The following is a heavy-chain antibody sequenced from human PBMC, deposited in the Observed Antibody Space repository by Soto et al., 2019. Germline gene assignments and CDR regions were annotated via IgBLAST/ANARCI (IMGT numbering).Heavy chain of an antibody. V-gene: IGHV3-15*07. CDR2: IKSKSHGGAT. J-gene: IGHJ6*02. D-gene: IGHD1-26*01. CDR3: TRDTHLSGSRIYYYYGMDV. CDR1: GLTFSTAW. Sequence: PRGSLRLSCAVSGLTFSTAWINWVRQAPGKGLEWVGRIKSKSHGGATDFAAPVKGRFAISRDDSKSMAYLEMNSLKTEDTAVYYCTRDTHLSGSRIYYYYGMDVWGQGTTVTVSS.